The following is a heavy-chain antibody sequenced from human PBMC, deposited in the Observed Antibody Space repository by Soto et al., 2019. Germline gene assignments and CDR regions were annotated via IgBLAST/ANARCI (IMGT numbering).Heavy chain of an antibody. CDR3: AHNIYSSGWGPPLYYFDY. D-gene: IGHD6-19*01. V-gene: IGHV2-5*01. CDR1: GFSLSTSGVG. J-gene: IGHJ4*02. CDR2: IYWNYDK. Sequence: QITLKESGPTLVKPTQTLTLTCTFSGFSLSTSGVGVGWILQPPGKALEWLALIYWNYDKRYSPSLKRRLTITKDTSKNQVVLTMTHMDPVDTAQYYCAHNIYSSGWGPPLYYFDYWGQGTLVTVSS.